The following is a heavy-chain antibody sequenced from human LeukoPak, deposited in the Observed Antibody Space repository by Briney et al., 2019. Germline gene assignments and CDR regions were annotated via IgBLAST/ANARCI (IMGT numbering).Heavy chain of an antibody. J-gene: IGHJ5*02. Sequence: SETLSLTCTVSGGSISSYYWSWIRQPAGKALEWIGRIYTSGSTNYNPSLKSRVTMSVDTSKNQFSLKLSSVTAADTAVYYCARVIPDLTGYYNWFDPWGQGTLVTVSS. D-gene: IGHD3-9*01. CDR3: ARVIPDLTGYYNWFDP. V-gene: IGHV4-4*07. CDR2: IYTSGST. CDR1: GGSISSYY.